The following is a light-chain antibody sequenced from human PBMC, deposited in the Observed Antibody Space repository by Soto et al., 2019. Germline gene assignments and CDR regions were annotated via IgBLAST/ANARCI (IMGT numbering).Light chain of an antibody. V-gene: IGKV1-39*01. CDR1: QSISSY. J-gene: IGKJ4*01. Sequence: DIQMTQSPSSLSASVGDRVTITCRARQSISSYLNWYQQKPGKAPKLLIYAAYSLQSGVPSRFSGSGYGTDFTLTISSLQPEDFATYYCQQSYSTPLTFGGGTKVAIK. CDR3: QQSYSTPLT. CDR2: AAY.